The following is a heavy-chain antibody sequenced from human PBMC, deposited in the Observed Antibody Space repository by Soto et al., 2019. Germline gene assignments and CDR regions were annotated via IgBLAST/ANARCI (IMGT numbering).Heavy chain of an antibody. CDR3: AKDSGGVERRDWFDP. CDR2: ISYDGSNK. V-gene: IGHV3-30*18. J-gene: IGHJ5*02. D-gene: IGHD1-1*01. CDR1: GFTFSSYG. Sequence: GGSLRLSCAASGFTFSSYGMHWVRQAPGKGLEWVAVISYDGSNKYYADSVKGRFTISRDNSKNTLYLQMNSLRAEDTAVYYCAKDSGGVERRDWFDPWGQGTLVTVSS.